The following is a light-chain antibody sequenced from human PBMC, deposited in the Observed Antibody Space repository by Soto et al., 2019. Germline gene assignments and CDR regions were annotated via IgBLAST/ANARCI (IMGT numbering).Light chain of an antibody. CDR3: QQYNNWPPYT. CDR1: QSVSSN. CDR2: GAS. V-gene: IGKV3-15*01. J-gene: IGKJ2*01. Sequence: EIVMTQSPATLSVSPGERATLSCRASQSVSSNLAWYQQKPGQAPRLLIYGASTRATGIPARFSGSGSGTELTPTISSLQSEDFAVYYCQQYNNWPPYTFGQGTKLEIK.